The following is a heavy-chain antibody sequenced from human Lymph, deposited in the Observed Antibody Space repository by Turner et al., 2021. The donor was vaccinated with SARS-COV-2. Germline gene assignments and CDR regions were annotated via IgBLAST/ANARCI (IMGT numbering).Heavy chain of an antibody. D-gene: IGHD3-16*01. CDR3: ARDFGGYLGY. Sequence: QVQLVESGGGVVQPGRSLRPSCAASRFTFSTYAMHWVRQAPGKGLEWVALISYDGNNKYYADSVKGRFTISRDNSKNTLYLQMNSLRTEDTAVYYCARDFGGYLGYWGQGTLVTVSS. V-gene: IGHV3-30-3*01. CDR1: RFTFSTYA. J-gene: IGHJ4*02. CDR2: ISYDGNNK.